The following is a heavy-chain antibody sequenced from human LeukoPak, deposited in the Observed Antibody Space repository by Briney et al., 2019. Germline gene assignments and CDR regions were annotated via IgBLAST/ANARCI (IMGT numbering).Heavy chain of an antibody. J-gene: IGHJ3*02. V-gene: IGHV3-11*06. D-gene: IGHD3-22*01. CDR3: ARDTYYDSSGLGAFDI. CDR1: GFTFSDYY. Sequence: GGSLRLSCAASGFTFSDYYMSWIRQAPGKVLEWVSYISSSSSYTNYADSVKGRFTISRDNAKNSLYLQMNSLRAEDTAVYYCARDTYYDSSGLGAFDIWGQGTMVTVSS. CDR2: ISSSSSYT.